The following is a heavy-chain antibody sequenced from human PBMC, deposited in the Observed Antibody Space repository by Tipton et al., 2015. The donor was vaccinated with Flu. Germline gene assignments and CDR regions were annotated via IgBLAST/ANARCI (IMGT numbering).Heavy chain of an antibody. CDR1: EFTFSSYD. Sequence: SLRLSCAASEFTFSSYDIHWVRQVTGKALEWVSAIGSAGNTHYSDSVKGRFTITRDNVKNSLYLQMNSLRVGDTAVYYCARGPLPDSNWYNGMDVWGQGTTVTVSS. CDR2: IGSAGNT. CDR3: ARGPLPDSNWYNGMDV. D-gene: IGHD6-13*01. J-gene: IGHJ6*02. V-gene: IGHV3-13*01.